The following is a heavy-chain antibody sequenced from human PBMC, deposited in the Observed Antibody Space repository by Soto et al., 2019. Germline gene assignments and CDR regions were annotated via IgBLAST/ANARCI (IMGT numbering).Heavy chain of an antibody. CDR1: GVTFSSYS. D-gene: IGHD3-10*01. CDR2: ISSSSSYS. V-gene: IGHV3-21*01. Sequence: EVQLVESGGGLVKPGGSLRLSCAASGVTFSSYSMNWVRQAPGKGVEWVSSISSSSSYSYYADSVKGRFSISRDNAKNSVYQQMNSRRDEDMVVYYCARDWCGELLEGHQDYWGQGTLVNVSS. CDR3: ARDWCGELLEGHQDY. J-gene: IGHJ4*02.